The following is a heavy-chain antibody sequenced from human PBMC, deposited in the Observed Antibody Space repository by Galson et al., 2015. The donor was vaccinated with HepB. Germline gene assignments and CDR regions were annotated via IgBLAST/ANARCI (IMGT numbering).Heavy chain of an antibody. CDR2: ISGSGGST. Sequence: SLRLSCAASGFTFSSYAMSWVRQAPGKGLEWVSAISGSGGSTYYADSVKGRFTISRDNSKNTLYLQMNSLRAEDTAVYYCAKGREPRGGNLRFLEWLYDYYGMDVWGQGTTVTVSS. CDR1: GFTFSSYA. D-gene: IGHD3-3*01. V-gene: IGHV3-23*01. J-gene: IGHJ6*02. CDR3: AKGREPRGGNLRFLEWLYDYYGMDV.